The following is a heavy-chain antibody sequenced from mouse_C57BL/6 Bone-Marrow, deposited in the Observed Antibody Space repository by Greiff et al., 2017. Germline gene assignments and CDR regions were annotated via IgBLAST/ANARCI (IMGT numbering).Heavy chain of an antibody. J-gene: IGHJ1*03. Sequence: QVQLQQSGAELVRPGASVKLSCKASGYTFTDYYINWVKQRPGQGLEWIARIYPGSGNTYYNEKFKGQATLTAEKSSSTAYMQLSSLTSEDSAVYFCARFYYYGSSPHWYFDVWGTGTTVTVSS. CDR1: GYTFTDYY. V-gene: IGHV1-76*01. D-gene: IGHD1-1*01. CDR3: ARFYYYGSSPHWYFDV. CDR2: IYPGSGNT.